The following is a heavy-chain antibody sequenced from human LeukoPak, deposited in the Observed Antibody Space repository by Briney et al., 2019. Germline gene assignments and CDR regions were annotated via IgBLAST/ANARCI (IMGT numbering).Heavy chain of an antibody. V-gene: IGHV1-18*01. J-gene: IGHJ4*02. D-gene: IGHD4-17*01. CDR2: ISAYNGNT. CDR1: GYTFTSYG. CDR3: ARDLGYGDWYYFDY. Sequence: ASVTVSCKASGYTFTSYGISWVRQAPGQGLEWMGWISAYNGNTNYAQKLQGRVTMTTDTSTSTAYMELRSLRSDDTAVYYCARDLGYGDWYYFDYWGQGTLVTVSS.